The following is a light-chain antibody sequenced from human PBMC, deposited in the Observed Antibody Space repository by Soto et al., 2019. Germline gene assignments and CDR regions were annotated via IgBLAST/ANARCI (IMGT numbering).Light chain of an antibody. CDR2: DAS. J-gene: IGKJ1*01. CDR1: QSVNTY. Sequence: EIVLTQSPATLSLSPGERVSLSCRASQSVNTYFAWYQQKPGQAPRLLIYDASSRATGIPARFSGSGSGTDFTLTISSLEPEDFAIYYCQQRSSSPLTFGHGTRVEI. CDR3: QQRSSSPLT. V-gene: IGKV3-11*01.